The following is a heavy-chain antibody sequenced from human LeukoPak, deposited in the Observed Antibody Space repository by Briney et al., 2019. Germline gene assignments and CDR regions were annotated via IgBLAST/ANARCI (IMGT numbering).Heavy chain of an antibody. J-gene: IGHJ3*02. CDR2: IYPGDSDT. V-gene: IGHV5-51*01. D-gene: IGHD3-22*01. CDR1: GYSFTSYW. CDR3: ARPYYYDSSGYRWAAFDI. Sequence: GDSLKISCEASGYSFTSYWIGWVRQMPGKGLEWMGIIYPGDSDTRYSPSFQGQVTISADKSVSTAYLQWSSLKASDTAMYYCARPYYYDSSGYRWAAFDIWGQGTMVTVSS.